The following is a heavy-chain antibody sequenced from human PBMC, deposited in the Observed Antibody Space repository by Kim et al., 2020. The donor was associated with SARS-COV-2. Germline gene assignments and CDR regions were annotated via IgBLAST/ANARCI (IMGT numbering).Heavy chain of an antibody. CDR3: AKPRYSSGWFDY. CDR2: ISWNSGSI. D-gene: IGHD6-19*01. CDR1: GFTFDDYA. Sequence: GGSLRLSCAASGFTFDDYAMHWVRQAPGKGLEWVSGISWNSGSIGYADSVKGRFTISRDNAKNSLYLQMNSLRAEDTALYYCAKPRYSSGWFDYWGQGTLVTVSS. J-gene: IGHJ4*02. V-gene: IGHV3-9*01.